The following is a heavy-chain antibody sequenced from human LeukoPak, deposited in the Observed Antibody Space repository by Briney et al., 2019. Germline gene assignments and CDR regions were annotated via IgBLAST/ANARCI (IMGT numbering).Heavy chain of an antibody. D-gene: IGHD3-10*01. V-gene: IGHV1-18*01. CDR1: GYTFTSYD. CDR3: ALQTMVRGVNWFDP. Sequence: GASVKVSCKASGYTFTSYDINWVRQATGQGLEWMGWISAYNGNTNYAQKLQGRVTMTTDTSTSTAYMELRSLRSDDTAVYYCALQTMVRGVNWFDPWGQGTLVTVSS. J-gene: IGHJ5*02. CDR2: ISAYNGNT.